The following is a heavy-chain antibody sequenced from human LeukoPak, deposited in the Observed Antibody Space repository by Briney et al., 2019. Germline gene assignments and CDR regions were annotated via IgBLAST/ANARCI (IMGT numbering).Heavy chain of an antibody. D-gene: IGHD3-16*01. CDR2: IYYSGST. V-gene: IGHV4-39*07. CDR1: GGSTSSSSYY. J-gene: IGHJ5*02. Sequence: PSETLSLTCTVSGGSTSSSSYYWGWIRQPPGKGLEWIGSIYYSGSTNYNPSLKSRVTISVDTSKNQFSLKLSSVTAADTAVYYCARLRGGGRSSSRLTEWFDPWGQGTLVTVSS. CDR3: ARLRGGGRSSSRLTEWFDP.